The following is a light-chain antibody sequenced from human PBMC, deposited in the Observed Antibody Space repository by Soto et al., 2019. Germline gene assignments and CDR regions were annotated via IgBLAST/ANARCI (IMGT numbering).Light chain of an antibody. CDR2: AAS. CDR1: QGITSW. CDR3: QQADSFPLI. Sequence: DIQMTQSPSSVSAFVGDRVTITCRASQGITSWLAWYQQKPRKAPELLVYAASSLQSGVPSRFRGSGSGTDFTLTISSLQPEDSATYYCQQADSFPLIFGGGTKVEIK. V-gene: IGKV1-12*01. J-gene: IGKJ4*01.